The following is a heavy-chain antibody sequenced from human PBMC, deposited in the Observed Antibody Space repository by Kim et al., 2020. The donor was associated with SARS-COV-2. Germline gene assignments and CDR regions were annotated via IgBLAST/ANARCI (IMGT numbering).Heavy chain of an antibody. D-gene: IGHD3-3*01. J-gene: IGHJ4*02. CDR2: INVANSDT. CDR1: GYTFINSG. CDR3: ARLVGGNLAFDY. V-gene: IGHV1-3*01. Sequence: ASVKVSCKTSGYTFINSGIHWLRQAPGQSLEWIGYINVANSDTQYSQRFSGRVTITRDISATTGYMEMSSLKSEDTAVYYCARLVGGNLAFDYWGQGTLVTVSS.